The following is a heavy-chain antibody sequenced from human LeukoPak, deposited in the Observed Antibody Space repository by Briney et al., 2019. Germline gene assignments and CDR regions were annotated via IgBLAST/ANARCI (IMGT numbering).Heavy chain of an antibody. D-gene: IGHD6-13*01. J-gene: IGHJ5*02. V-gene: IGHV4-34*01. CDR1: GGSFSGYY. CDR3: ARGGRSYSSSWTRWFDP. Sequence: SETLSLTCAVYGGSFSGYYWSWIRQPPGKELEWIGEINHSGSTNYNPSLKSRVTISVDTSKNQFSLKLSSVTAADTAVYYCARGGRSYSSSWTRWFDPWGQGTLVTVSS. CDR2: INHSGST.